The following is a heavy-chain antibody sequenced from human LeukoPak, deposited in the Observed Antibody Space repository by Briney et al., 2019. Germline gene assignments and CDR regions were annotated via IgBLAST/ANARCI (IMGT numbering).Heavy chain of an antibody. CDR2: ISSSSSYI. Sequence: GGSLRLSCAASGFTFSSYSMNWVRQAPGKGLEWVSSISSSSSYIYYADSVKSRFTISRDNAKNSLYLQMNSLRAEDTAVYYCARAKDEEYQLPFDYWGQGTLVTVSS. CDR3: ARAKDEEYQLPFDY. J-gene: IGHJ4*02. V-gene: IGHV3-21*01. D-gene: IGHD2-2*01. CDR1: GFTFSSYS.